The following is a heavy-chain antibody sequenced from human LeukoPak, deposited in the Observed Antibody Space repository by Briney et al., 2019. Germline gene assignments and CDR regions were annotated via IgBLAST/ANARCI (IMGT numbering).Heavy chain of an antibody. D-gene: IGHD3-10*01. CDR1: GFTFSSYA. CDR3: ARDYSGSLDY. Sequence: GSLRLSCAASGFTFSSYAMSWIRQPPGKGLEWIGYSQNSGCTNCNPSLKSRVTISVDTSKNQFSLKLSSVTAADTAVYYCARDYSGSLDYWGQGTLVTVSS. J-gene: IGHJ4*02. CDR2: SQNSGCT. V-gene: IGHV4-59*01.